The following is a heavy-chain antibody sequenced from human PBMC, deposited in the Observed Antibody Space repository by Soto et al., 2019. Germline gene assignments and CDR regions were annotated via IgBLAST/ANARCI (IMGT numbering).Heavy chain of an antibody. J-gene: IGHJ4*02. CDR1: GGSISSSSFY. CDR3: ARHARTTGFDY. V-gene: IGHV4-39*01. D-gene: IGHD1-1*01. CDR2: MYYSGST. Sequence: SETLSLTCSVSGGSISSSSFYWGWIRQPPGKGLEWIGSMYYSGSTSYNSSLKSRVTISVDTSKNQFSLKLSSVTAADTAEYYCARHARTTGFDYWGQGTLVTVSS.